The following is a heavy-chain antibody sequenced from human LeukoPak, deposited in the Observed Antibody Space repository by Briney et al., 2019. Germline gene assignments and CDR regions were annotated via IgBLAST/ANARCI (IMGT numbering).Heavy chain of an antibody. CDR2: IYPGDSDT. D-gene: IGHD3-22*01. V-gene: IGHV5-51*01. J-gene: IGHJ3*02. CDR1: GYSFTSYW. Sequence: GESLKISCKGSGYSFTSYWIGWVRQMPGKGLEWMGIIYPGDSDTRYSPSFQGQVTISADKSIGTAYLQWTSLKASDTAMYYCARHSDYYDSSGYYPGAFDIWGQGTMVTVSS. CDR3: ARHSDYYDSSGYYPGAFDI.